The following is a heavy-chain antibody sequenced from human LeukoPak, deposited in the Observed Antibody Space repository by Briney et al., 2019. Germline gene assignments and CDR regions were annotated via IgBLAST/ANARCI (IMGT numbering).Heavy chain of an antibody. D-gene: IGHD3-10*01. Sequence: SETLSLTCTASGGSISNGGYSWNWIRQYPGKGLEWIGYINYSGITYYNPSLRSRVTMSVDTSKNQFSLKLSSVTAADTAVYYCARGLGYYYGSAGGYWGQGILVTVSS. CDR3: ARGLGYYYGSAGGY. V-gene: IGHV4-31*03. CDR1: GGSISNGGYS. J-gene: IGHJ4*02. CDR2: INYSGIT.